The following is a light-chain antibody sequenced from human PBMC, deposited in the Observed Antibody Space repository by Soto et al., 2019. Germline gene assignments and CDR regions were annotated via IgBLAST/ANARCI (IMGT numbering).Light chain of an antibody. CDR2: DAS. J-gene: IGKJ5*01. CDR3: QQRYSWPPIT. CDR1: QSVSSY. V-gene: IGKV3-11*01. Sequence: EIVLTQSPATLSLSPWERATLSCRASQSVSSYLAWYQQKPGQPPRLLIYDASNRAAGVPARFSGSGSETEFTLTISSLQSEDFAVYYCQQRYSWPPITFGQGTRLEI.